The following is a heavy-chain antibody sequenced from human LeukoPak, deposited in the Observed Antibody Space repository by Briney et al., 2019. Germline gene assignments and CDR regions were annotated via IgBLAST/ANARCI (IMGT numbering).Heavy chain of an antibody. CDR2: VFYSGTT. J-gene: IGHJ2*01. D-gene: IGHD4-17*01. CDR1: GGSISSSNW. Sequence: SGTLSLTCAVSGGSISSSNWWSWVRQPPGMGLQWIRTVFYSGTTYYNPSLKSRATTSVDTSKNQFSLKLSSVTVADMAVYYCARLARSTRDYSWHFDLWGRGTLVTVSS. CDR3: ARLARSTRDYSWHFDL. V-gene: IGHV4-4*02.